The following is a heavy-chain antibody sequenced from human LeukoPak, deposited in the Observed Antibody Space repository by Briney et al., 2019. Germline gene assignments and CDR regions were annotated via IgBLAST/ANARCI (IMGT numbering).Heavy chain of an antibody. CDR2: INPNSGGT. CDR1: GYTFTGYY. V-gene: IGHV1-2*02. CDR3: ARQFLILRYLDCYGY. D-gene: IGHD3-9*01. Sequence: ASVKVSCTASGYTFTGYYMHWVRQAPGQGLEWVGWINPNSGGTNYAQKFQGRVTMTRDTSISTAYMELSRLRSDDTAVYYCARQFLILRYLDCYGYWGQGTLVTVSS. J-gene: IGHJ4*02.